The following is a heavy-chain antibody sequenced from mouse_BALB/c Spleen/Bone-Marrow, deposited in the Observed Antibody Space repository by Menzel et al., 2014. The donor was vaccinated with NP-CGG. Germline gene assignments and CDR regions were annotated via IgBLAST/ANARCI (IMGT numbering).Heavy chain of an antibody. V-gene: IGHV3-1*02. CDR2: IHYSGST. CDR1: GYSITSGYS. CDR3: ATDYYGWFAY. J-gene: IGHJ3*01. D-gene: IGHD1-1*01. Sequence: DVQLQESGPDLVKPSQSLLLTCTVTGYSITSGYSWHLIRQFPGNKLEWLGYIHYSGSTNYNPSLKSRISITRDTSKNQSFLQLNSVPTEDTATYYCATDYYGWFAYWGQGTLVTVSA.